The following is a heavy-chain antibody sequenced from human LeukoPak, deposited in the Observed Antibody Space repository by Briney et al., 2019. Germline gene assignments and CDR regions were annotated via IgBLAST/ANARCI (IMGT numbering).Heavy chain of an antibody. CDR3: ARPSTYYYDSSGHGAFDI. Sequence: PSETLSLTCAVYGGSFSGYYWSWIRQPPWKGLEWIGRIYTSGSTNYNPSLKSRVTISVDTSKNQFSLKLSSVTAADTAVYYCARPSTYYYDSSGHGAFDIWGQGTMVTVSS. J-gene: IGHJ3*02. CDR1: GGSFSGYY. D-gene: IGHD3-22*01. CDR2: IYTSGST. V-gene: IGHV4-4*08.